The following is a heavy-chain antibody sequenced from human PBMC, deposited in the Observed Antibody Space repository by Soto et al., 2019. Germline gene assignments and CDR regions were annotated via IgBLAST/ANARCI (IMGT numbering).Heavy chain of an antibody. CDR2: ISSSSSYI. J-gene: IGHJ4*02. CDR1: GFTFSSYS. CDR3: ARGTYYYDRSGYYAY. Sequence: GGSLRLSCAASGFTFSSYSMNWVRQAPGKGLEWVSSISSSSSYIYYADSVKGRFTISRDNAKNSLYLQMNSLRTEDTAVYYCARGTYYYDRSGYYAYWGQGTPVTVSS. D-gene: IGHD3-22*01. V-gene: IGHV3-21*01.